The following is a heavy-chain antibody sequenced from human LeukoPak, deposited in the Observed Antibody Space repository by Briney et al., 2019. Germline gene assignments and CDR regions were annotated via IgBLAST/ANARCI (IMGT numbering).Heavy chain of an antibody. V-gene: IGHV1-2*02. CDR2: INPNSGGT. CDR1: GYTFTGYY. Sequence: ASVKVSCKASGYTFTGYYMHWVRQAPGQGLEWMGWINPNSGGTNYAQKFQGRVTMTRDTSISTAYMELSRLRSDDTAVYYCATESEHYGNKASDYYYYYMDVWGKGTTVTVSS. J-gene: IGHJ6*03. CDR3: ATESEHYGNKASDYYYYYMDV. D-gene: IGHD5-24*01.